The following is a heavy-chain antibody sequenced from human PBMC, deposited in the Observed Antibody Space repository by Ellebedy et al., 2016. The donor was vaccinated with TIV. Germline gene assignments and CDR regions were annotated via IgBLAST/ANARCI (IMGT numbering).Heavy chain of an antibody. Sequence: GESLKISCAASGFTFSDYYMSWIRQAPGKGLEWVSYISSSGSTIYYADSVKGRFTISRDNAKNSLYLQMNSLRAEDTAVYYCASSVPRGAYYFDYWGQGTLVTVSS. D-gene: IGHD3-16*01. CDR2: ISSSGSTI. J-gene: IGHJ4*02. V-gene: IGHV3-11*01. CDR3: ASSVPRGAYYFDY. CDR1: GFTFSDYY.